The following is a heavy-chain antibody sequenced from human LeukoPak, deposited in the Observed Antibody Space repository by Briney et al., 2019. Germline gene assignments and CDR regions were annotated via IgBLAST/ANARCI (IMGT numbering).Heavy chain of an antibody. Sequence: GSLRLSCAASGFTFSSYGMHWGRQAPGKGLEWVAVISYDGSNKYYADSVKGRFTISRDNSKNTLYLQMNSLRAEDTAVYYCAISLFFWSGYPGFDYWGQGTLVTVSS. J-gene: IGHJ4*02. V-gene: IGHV3-30*03. CDR2: ISYDGSNK. CDR1: GFTFSSYG. CDR3: AISLFFWSGYPGFDY. D-gene: IGHD3-3*01.